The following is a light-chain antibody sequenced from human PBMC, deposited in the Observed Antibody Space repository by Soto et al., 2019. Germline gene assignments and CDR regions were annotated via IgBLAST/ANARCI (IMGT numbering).Light chain of an antibody. CDR3: HYHGSSPIT. CDR1: QSVSSY. J-gene: IGKJ5*01. CDR2: DAS. Sequence: EIVLTQSPATLSLSPGERATLSCRASQSVSSYLAWYQQKPGQAPRLLIYDASNRATGIPARFSGSGSGTDFTLTISSLEPEDFALFYCHYHGSSPITFGQGTRLEIK. V-gene: IGKV3-11*01.